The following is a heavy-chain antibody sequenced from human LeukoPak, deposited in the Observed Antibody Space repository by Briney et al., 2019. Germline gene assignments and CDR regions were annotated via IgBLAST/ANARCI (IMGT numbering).Heavy chain of an antibody. CDR1: GGTFSRYA. J-gene: IGHJ4*02. CDR3: ARGLLEMATMLFYFDY. CDR2: IIPIFGTA. V-gene: IGHV1-69*13. D-gene: IGHD5-24*01. Sequence: SVKVSCKASGGTFSRYAISWVRQAPGQGLEWMGGIIPIFGTANYAQKFQGRVTITADESTSTAYMELSSLRSEDTAVYYCARGLLEMATMLFYFDYWGQGTLVTVSS.